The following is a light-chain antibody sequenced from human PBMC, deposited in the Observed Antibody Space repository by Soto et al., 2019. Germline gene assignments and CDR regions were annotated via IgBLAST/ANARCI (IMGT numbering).Light chain of an antibody. V-gene: IGKV1-39*01. CDR2: AAS. J-gene: IGKJ4*01. CDR3: QQSYSTPPLT. CDR1: QSISSY. Sequence: DIQMTQSPSSLSASVGDRVTITCRASQSISSYLNWYQQKVGKAPKLLIYAASSLQSGVPSRFSGSGSGTEFTLTISSLQPEDSATYYCQQSYSTPPLTFGGGTKVEIK.